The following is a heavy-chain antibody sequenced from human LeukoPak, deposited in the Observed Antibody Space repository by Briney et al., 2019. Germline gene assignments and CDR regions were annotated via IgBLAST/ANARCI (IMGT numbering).Heavy chain of an antibody. CDR3: ARAGVWDYSDSSGYHNAAFDI. D-gene: IGHD3-22*01. J-gene: IGHJ3*02. CDR1: GYTFTGYY. V-gene: IGHV1-2*02. CDR2: INPSSGGT. Sequence: ASVKVSCKASGYTFTGYYMHWVRQAPGQGLEWMGWINPSSGGTNYAQKFQGRVTVTRDTSISTAYMDLSRLRSDDTAVYYCARAGVWDYSDSSGYHNAAFDIWGQGTMVTVSS.